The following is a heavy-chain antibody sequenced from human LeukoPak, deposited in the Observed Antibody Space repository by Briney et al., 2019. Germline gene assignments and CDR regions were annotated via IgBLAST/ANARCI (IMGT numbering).Heavy chain of an antibody. CDR2: SSTVTGNI. Sequence: GGSLRLSCAASGFAFISTSIHWVRQAPGKGLEWLSYSSTVTGNIYYADSEKGRFTISRDNAKNSLYLQMSSLRAEDTALYFCATTGNYYDMDVWGKGTTVTVSS. D-gene: IGHD1-1*01. CDR3: ATTGNYYDMDV. J-gene: IGHJ6*03. CDR1: GFAFISTS. V-gene: IGHV3-48*04.